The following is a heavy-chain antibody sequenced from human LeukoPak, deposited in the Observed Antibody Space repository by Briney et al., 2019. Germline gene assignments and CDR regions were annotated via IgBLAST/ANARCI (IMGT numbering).Heavy chain of an antibody. D-gene: IGHD4-17*01. CDR1: GLTFTNCA. Sequence: GGSLRLSCAASGLTFTNCAMSWVRQAPGKGLEWVSAISASGGSTYYADSVKGRFSISRDNSKNTVYLQMNSLRVEDTAVYYCAKDALSAVTTFDYWGQETLVTVSS. CDR2: ISASGGST. CDR3: AKDALSAVTTFDY. J-gene: IGHJ4*02. V-gene: IGHV3-23*01.